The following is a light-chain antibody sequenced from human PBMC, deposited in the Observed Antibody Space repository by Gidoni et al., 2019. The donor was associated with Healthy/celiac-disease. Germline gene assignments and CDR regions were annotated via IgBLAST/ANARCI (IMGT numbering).Light chain of an antibody. CDR1: QSISSY. V-gene: IGKV1-39*01. CDR3: QQSYRTPQT. J-gene: IGKJ3*01. CDR2: AAS. Sequence: DIQMTQSPSSLSASVGDRVTITSRASQSISSYLNLYQQKPGKAPKLLIYAASSLQSGVPSRFSGSGSGTDFTLTISSLQPEDFATYYCQQSYRTPQTFGPGTKVDIK.